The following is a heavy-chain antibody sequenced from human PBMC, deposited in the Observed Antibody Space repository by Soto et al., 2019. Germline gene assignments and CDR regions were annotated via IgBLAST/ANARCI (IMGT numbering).Heavy chain of an antibody. CDR3: ARDRWQQLVGYYYYYMDV. J-gene: IGHJ6*03. D-gene: IGHD6-13*01. CDR1: GFTFSSYW. Sequence: GGSLRLSCAASGFTFSSYWMSWVRQAPGKGLEWVANIKQDGSEKYYVDSVKGRFTISRDNAKNSLYLQMNSLRAEDTAVYYCARDRWQQLVGYYYYYMDVWGKGTTVTVSS. CDR2: IKQDGSEK. V-gene: IGHV3-7*01.